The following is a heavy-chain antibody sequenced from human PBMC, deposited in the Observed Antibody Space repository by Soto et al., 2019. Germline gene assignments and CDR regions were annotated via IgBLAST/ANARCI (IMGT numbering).Heavy chain of an antibody. CDR1: GFTFSSYG. D-gene: IGHD3-22*01. J-gene: IGHJ4*02. Sequence: QVQLVESGGGVVQPGRSLRLSCAASGFTFSSYGMHWVRQAPGKGLEWVAVISYDGSNKYYADSVKGRFTISRDNSKNTLYLQMNSLRDEDTAVYYCAKSLDSSGYYHFDYWGQGTLVTVSS. V-gene: IGHV3-30*18. CDR3: AKSLDSSGYYHFDY. CDR2: ISYDGSNK.